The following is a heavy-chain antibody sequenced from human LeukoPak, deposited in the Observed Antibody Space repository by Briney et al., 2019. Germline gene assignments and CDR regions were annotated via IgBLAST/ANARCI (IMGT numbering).Heavy chain of an antibody. CDR1: GGSISSSDW. D-gene: IGHD5-18*01. CDR3: ARDGDVDTAMVRYCDH. Sequence: SSETLSLTCAVSGGSISSSDWWSWVRQPPGKGLEWIGEINHSGSTNYNPSLKSRVTISVDKSKNQFSLKVSSVTAPDTAVYYCARDGDVDTAMVRYCDHRGQGTLVTVSS. J-gene: IGHJ4*02. V-gene: IGHV4-4*02. CDR2: INHSGST.